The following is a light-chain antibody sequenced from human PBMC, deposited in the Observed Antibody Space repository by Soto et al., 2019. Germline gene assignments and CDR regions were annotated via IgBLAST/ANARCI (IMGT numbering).Light chain of an antibody. CDR1: QSINSY. CDR3: QQTYSTPYT. Sequence: DIPMTQSPSSLSASVGDRVTVSCRASQSINSYLNWYQQKPGKAPTLLIYSASSLEEGVPSRCSGSGSGTEFTLTISSLQPEDFATYYCQQTYSTPYTFGQGTKLEIK. CDR2: SAS. J-gene: IGKJ2*01. V-gene: IGKV1-39*01.